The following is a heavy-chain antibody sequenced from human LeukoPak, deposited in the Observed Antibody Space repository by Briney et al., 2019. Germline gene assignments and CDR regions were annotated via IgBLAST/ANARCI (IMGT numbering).Heavy chain of an antibody. V-gene: IGHV3-73*01. CDR2: IRSKANSYAT. Sequence: PGGSLRLSCAASGFTFSGSAMHWVRQASGKGLKWVGRIRSKANSYATAYAASVKGRFTISRDDSKNTAYLQMNSLKTEDTAVYYCTRLVGATDYFDYWGQGTLVSVSS. CDR3: TRLVGATDYFDY. J-gene: IGHJ4*02. D-gene: IGHD1-26*01. CDR1: GFTFSGSA.